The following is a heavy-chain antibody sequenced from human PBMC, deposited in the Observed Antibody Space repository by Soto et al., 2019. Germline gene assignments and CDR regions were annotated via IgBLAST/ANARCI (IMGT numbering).Heavy chain of an antibody. CDR2: INNSGSP. D-gene: IGHD5-12*01. V-gene: IGHV4-34*01. Sequence: QVQLQQWGAGLLKPSETLSLTCAVFGGSFSGYYWSWVRQPPGKGLEWIVEINNSGSPNYNPSLKSRVTIALDTSKNQFSLKLSSVTAADTAVYYCVRDGYNWDAFDIWGQGTMVTVSS. CDR3: VRDGYNWDAFDI. CDR1: GGSFSGYY. J-gene: IGHJ3*02.